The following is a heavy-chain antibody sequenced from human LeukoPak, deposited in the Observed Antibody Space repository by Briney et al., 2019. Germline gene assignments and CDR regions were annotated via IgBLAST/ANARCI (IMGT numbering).Heavy chain of an antibody. Sequence: ASVTVSCKASGYTLTSYGITWVLQAPGQGLEWMGWISANNVNTYYSQKLQGRVTMTTDTSTSTAYMELKSLRSDDTAVYYCARDLPGGFGAFDIWGQGTMVTVSS. CDR3: ARDLPGGFGAFDI. D-gene: IGHD3-10*01. CDR2: ISANNVNT. CDR1: GYTLTSYG. V-gene: IGHV1-18*01. J-gene: IGHJ3*02.